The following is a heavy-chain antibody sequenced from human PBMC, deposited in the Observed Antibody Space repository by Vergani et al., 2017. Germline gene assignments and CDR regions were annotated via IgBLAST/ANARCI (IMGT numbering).Heavy chain of an antibody. CDR1: GGSISSYY. J-gene: IGHJ4*02. D-gene: IGHD1-20*01. V-gene: IGHV4-59*01. Sequence: QVQLQESGPGLVKPSETLSLTCTVSGGSISSYYWSWIRQPPGKGLEWIGYIYYSGSTNYNPSLKSRVTISVDTSKNQFSLKLSSVTAADTAVYYCARRMYNWNDLHFDYWGQGTLVTVSS. CDR2: IYYSGST. CDR3: ARRMYNWNDLHFDY.